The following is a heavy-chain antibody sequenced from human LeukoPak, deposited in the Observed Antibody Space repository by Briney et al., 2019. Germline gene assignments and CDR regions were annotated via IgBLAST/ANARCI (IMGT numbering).Heavy chain of an antibody. CDR2: IKQDGSEK. D-gene: IGHD2-8*01. J-gene: IGHJ3*02. CDR1: GFTFSSYW. Sequence: GGSLRLSCAASGFTFSSYWMSWVRQAPGKGLEWVANIKQDGSEKYYVDSVKGRFTISRDNAKNSLYLQMNSLRAEDTAVYYCARDKRMGSDAFDIWGQGTMVTVSS. CDR3: ARDKRMGSDAFDI. V-gene: IGHV3-7*01.